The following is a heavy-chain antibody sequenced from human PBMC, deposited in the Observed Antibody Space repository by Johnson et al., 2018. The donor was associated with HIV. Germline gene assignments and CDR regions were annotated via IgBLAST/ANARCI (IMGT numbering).Heavy chain of an antibody. D-gene: IGHD3-22*01. CDR3: ARENSSGYHDAFDI. V-gene: IGHV3-30*02. J-gene: IGHJ3*02. CDR2: IRYDGSNK. CDR1: GFTFSSYG. Sequence: QVQLVESGGGVVQPGGSLRLSCAASGFTFSSYGMHWVRQAPGQGLEWVAFIRYDGSNKYYADSVKGRFTISRDNSKNTLYLQMNSLRAEDTAVYYCARENSSGYHDAFDIWGQGTLVTVSS.